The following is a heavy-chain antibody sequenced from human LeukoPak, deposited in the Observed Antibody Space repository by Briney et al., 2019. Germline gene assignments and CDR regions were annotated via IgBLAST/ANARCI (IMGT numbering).Heavy chain of an antibody. V-gene: IGHV3-20*04. CDR1: GFTFSSYA. J-gene: IGHJ6*03. D-gene: IGHD3-10*01. CDR2: INWNGGST. Sequence: GGSLRLSCAASGFTFSSYAMSWVRQAPGKGLEWVSGINWNGGSTGYADSVKGRFTISRDNAKNSLYLQMNSLRAEDTALYYCAGKKVWFGESNGYMDVWGKGTTVTVSS. CDR3: AGKKVWFGESNGYMDV.